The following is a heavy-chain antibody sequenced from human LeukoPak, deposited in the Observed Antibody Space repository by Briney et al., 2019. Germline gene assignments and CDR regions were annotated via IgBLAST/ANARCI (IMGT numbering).Heavy chain of an antibody. V-gene: IGHV4-39*07. D-gene: IGHD1-1*01. CDR3: ARTELYYYYYMDV. CDR1: GGSIDNSYYY. J-gene: IGHJ6*03. Sequence: PSETLSLTCTVSGGSIDNSYYYWRWIRQPPKKGLEWIGNIYYSGSTYYNPSLKSRVTISVDTSKNQFSLKLNSVTAADTAVYYCARTELYYYYYMDVWGKGTTVTVSS. CDR2: IYYSGST.